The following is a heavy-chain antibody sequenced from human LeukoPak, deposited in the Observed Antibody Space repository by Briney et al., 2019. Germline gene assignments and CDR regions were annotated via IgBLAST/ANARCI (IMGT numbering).Heavy chain of an antibody. CDR3: ARAAGIAAAGTLFDFDY. CDR2: IRYDGSNK. D-gene: IGHD6-13*01. V-gene: IGHV3-30*04. J-gene: IGHJ4*02. CDR1: GFTFSSYA. Sequence: PGRSLRLSCAASGFTFSSYAMHWVRQAPGKGLEWAAFIRYDGSNKYYADSVKGRFTISRDNSKNTLYLQMNSLRAEDTAVYYCARAAGIAAAGTLFDFDYWGQGTLVTVSS.